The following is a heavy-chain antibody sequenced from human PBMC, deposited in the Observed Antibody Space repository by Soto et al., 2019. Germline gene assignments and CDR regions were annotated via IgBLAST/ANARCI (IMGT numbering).Heavy chain of an antibody. V-gene: IGHV4-59*01. J-gene: IGHJ4*02. CDR3: ARVRRDGYNRWYFDY. CDR2: IYYSGST. D-gene: IGHD5-12*01. Sequence: SETLSLTCTVSGGSISSYYWRWIRQPPGKGLEWIGYIYYSGSTNYNPSLKSRVTISVDTSKNQFSLKLSSVTAADTAVYYCARVRRDGYNRWYFDYWGQGTLVTVSS. CDR1: GGSISSYY.